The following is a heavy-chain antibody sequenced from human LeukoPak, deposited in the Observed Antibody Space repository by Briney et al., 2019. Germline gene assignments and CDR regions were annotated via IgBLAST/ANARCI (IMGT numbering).Heavy chain of an antibody. CDR3: AKDREWELLFAD. CDR2: ISGSGGST. Sequence: GGSLRLSCVASGFTFNNYAMTWVRQAPGKGLEWVSAISGSGGSTYYADSVKGRFTISRDNSKNTLYLQMNSLRAEDTAVYYCAKDREWELLFADWGQGTLVTVSS. J-gene: IGHJ4*02. V-gene: IGHV3-23*01. D-gene: IGHD1-26*01. CDR1: GFTFNNYA.